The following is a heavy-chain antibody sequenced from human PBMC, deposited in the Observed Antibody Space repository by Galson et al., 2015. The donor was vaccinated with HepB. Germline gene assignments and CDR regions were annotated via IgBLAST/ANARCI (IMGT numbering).Heavy chain of an antibody. D-gene: IGHD2-2*01. J-gene: IGHJ4*02. CDR1: GGSFSGYY. CDR2: INHSGST. Sequence: LSLTCAVYGGSFSGYYWSWIRQPPGKGLEWIGEINHSGSTNYNPSLKSRVTISVDTSKNQFSLKLSSVTAADTAVYYCARGLGVGVVPAARRLYYFDYWGQGTLVTVSS. V-gene: IGHV4-34*01. CDR3: ARGLGVGVVPAARRLYYFDY.